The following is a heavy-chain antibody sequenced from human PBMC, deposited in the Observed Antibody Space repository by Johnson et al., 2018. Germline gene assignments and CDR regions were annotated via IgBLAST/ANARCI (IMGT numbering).Heavy chain of an antibody. Sequence: QVQLQESGPGLVKSSETLSLTCTVSRGSINDYYWSWIRQAPGKGLEWIGHIHYSGSTDYNPSLNSRVTISVDKSKNQFSLNLSPVIAGETAVYYCARDSAAADDYYYYMDGWGEGTTVTVSS. CDR3: ARDSAAADDYYYYMDG. D-gene: IGHD2-2*01. V-gene: IGHV4-59*01. CDR2: IHYSGST. CDR1: RGSINDYY. J-gene: IGHJ6*03.